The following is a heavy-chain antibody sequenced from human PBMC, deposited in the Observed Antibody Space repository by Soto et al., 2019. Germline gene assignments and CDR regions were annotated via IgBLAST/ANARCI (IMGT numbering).Heavy chain of an antibody. CDR2: IYYSGST. CDR1: GGSISSYY. V-gene: IGHV4-59*01. J-gene: IGHJ4*01. CDR3: ARVTHMEYFDY. Sequence: PSETLSLTCTVSGGSISSYYWSWIRQPPGKGLEWIGYIYYSGSTNYNPSLKSRVTISVDTSKNQFSLKLSSVTAADTAVYYCARVTHMEYFDYWGHGTLVTVS. D-gene: IGHD3-3*01.